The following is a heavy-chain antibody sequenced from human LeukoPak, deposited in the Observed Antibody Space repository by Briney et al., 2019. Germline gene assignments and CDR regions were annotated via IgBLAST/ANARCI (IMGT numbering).Heavy chain of an antibody. D-gene: IGHD5-12*01. CDR1: TDSISSSSHH. J-gene: IGHJ4*02. CDR2: IYYGRTT. CDR3: VRHDGRGGATMGALDS. Sequence: PSETLSLTCTASTDSISSSSHHWGWIRQSPGKGLEWIGSIYYGRTTYYNPSLNSRVAISVVTSKNQFSLQLNSVTAADTAVYYCVRHDGRGGATMGALDSWGQGSLVTVSS. V-gene: IGHV4-39*01.